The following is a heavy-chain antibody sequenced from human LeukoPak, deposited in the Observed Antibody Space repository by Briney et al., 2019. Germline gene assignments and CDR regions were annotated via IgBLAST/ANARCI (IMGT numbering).Heavy chain of an antibody. CDR1: GFTLSDYS. CDR3: VRDVGRYYYDSTGEDY. J-gene: IGHJ4*02. D-gene: IGHD3-22*01. Sequence: GGSLRLSCAVSGFTLSDYSMNWVRQAPGKGLEWVSYISSSRTIKYADFVRGRFTVSRDNAKKSLHLQMNNLTTEDTAVYFCVRDVGRYYYDSTGEDYWGQGTLVTVSS. CDR2: ISSSRTI. V-gene: IGHV3-69-1*01.